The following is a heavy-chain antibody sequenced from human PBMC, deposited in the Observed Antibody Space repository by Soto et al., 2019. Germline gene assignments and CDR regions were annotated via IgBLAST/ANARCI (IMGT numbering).Heavy chain of an antibody. Sequence: GGSLRLSCAASVFTFSSYAMSWVRQAPGKGLEWVSAISGSGGSTYYADSVKGRFTISRDNSKNTLYLQMNSLRAEDTAVYYCAKDGEWLVVSLYDYWGQGTLVTVSS. CDR1: VFTFSSYA. CDR2: ISGSGGST. V-gene: IGHV3-23*01. CDR3: AKDGEWLVVSLYDY. D-gene: IGHD6-19*01. J-gene: IGHJ4*02.